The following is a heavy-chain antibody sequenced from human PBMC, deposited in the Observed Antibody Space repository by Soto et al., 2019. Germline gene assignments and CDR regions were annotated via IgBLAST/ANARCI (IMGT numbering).Heavy chain of an antibody. J-gene: IGHJ4*02. D-gene: IGHD1-1*01. CDR3: ARGDNWNYFYY. CDR1: GYTYSSYW. Sequence: GGSLRLSCAASGYTYSSYWMSWVRQAPGKGLEWVANIKQEASEKYYVDSVKGRFTISRDNAKNSLYLQMNSLRAEDPAVYYCARGDNWNYFYYWGQGTLVTVSS. V-gene: IGHV3-7*03. CDR2: IKQEASEK.